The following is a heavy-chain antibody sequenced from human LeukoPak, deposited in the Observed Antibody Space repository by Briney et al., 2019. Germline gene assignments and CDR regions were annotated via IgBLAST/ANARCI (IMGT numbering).Heavy chain of an antibody. V-gene: IGHV3-30-3*01. Sequence: GRSLRLSCAASGFTFSSYAMHWVRQAPGKGLEWVAVISYDGSNKYYADSVKGRFTISRDNSKNTLYLQMNSLRAEDTAVYYCARDPPSIAESLNAFDFWGQGTMVTVSS. CDR2: ISYDGSNK. J-gene: IGHJ3*01. CDR3: ARDPPSIAESLNAFDF. CDR1: GFTFSSYA. D-gene: IGHD6-6*01.